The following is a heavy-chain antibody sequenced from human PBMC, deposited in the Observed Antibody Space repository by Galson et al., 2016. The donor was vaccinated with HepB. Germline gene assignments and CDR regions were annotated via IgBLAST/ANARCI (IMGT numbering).Heavy chain of an antibody. J-gene: IGHJ3*02. Sequence: SVKVSCKASGDTFTGYYIHWVRQAPGQGLEWMAWLSANSGATNYAQKFQGWVTMTRDTSISTAYMELTSLTSDATAIYYCATSTGYSSGWGAFDIWGQGTMVTVSS. CDR1: GDTFTGYY. V-gene: IGHV1-2*04. CDR2: LSANSGAT. CDR3: ATSTGYSSGWGAFDI. D-gene: IGHD6-25*01.